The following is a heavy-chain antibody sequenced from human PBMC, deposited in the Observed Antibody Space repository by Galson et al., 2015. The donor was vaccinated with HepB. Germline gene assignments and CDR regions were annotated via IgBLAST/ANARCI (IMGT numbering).Heavy chain of an antibody. D-gene: IGHD3-3*01. V-gene: IGHV3-15*01. Sequence: SLRLSCAASGFTFSNAWMSWVRQAPGKGLEWVGRIKSKTDGGTTDYAAPVKGRFTISRDDSKNTLYLQMNSLKTEDTAVYYCTTDFLWSGYYSVGYYFDYWGREPWSPSPQ. CDR2: IKSKTDGGTT. CDR3: TTDFLWSGYYSVGYYFDY. CDR1: GFTFSNAW. J-gene: IGHJ4*02.